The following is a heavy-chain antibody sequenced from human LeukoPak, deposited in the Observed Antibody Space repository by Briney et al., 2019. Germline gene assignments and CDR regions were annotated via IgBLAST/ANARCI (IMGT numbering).Heavy chain of an antibody. V-gene: IGHV3-21*01. CDR3: AKDDGYNTYNQYDY. D-gene: IGHD5-24*01. J-gene: IGHJ4*02. CDR1: GFTFSSYS. CDR2: ISSSSSYI. Sequence: PGGSLRLSCAASGFTFSSYSMNWVRQAPGKGLEWVSSISSSSSYIYYADSVKGRLTISRDNAKNSLYLQMNSLRAEDTAVYYCAKDDGYNTYNQYDYWGQGTLVTVSS.